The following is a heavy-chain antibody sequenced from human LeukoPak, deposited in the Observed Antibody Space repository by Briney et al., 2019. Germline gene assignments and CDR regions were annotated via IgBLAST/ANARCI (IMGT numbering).Heavy chain of an antibody. CDR3: ASRNYYDSSGYYYYYFDY. J-gene: IGHJ4*02. CDR1: GFTFSNYA. Sequence: QAGGSLRLSCAASGFTFSNYAMSWVRKAPGKGLEWVSGISGSGTSTYYADSVKGRFTISRDNSKNTLYLQMNSLRAEDTAVYYCASRNYYDSSGYYYYYFDYWGQGILVTVSS. CDR2: ISGSGTST. V-gene: IGHV3-23*01. D-gene: IGHD3-22*01.